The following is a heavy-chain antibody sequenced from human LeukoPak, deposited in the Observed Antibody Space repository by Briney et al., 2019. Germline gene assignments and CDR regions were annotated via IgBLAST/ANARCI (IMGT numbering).Heavy chain of an antibody. CDR3: ARGEDIVVVPVSYY. J-gene: IGHJ4*02. Sequence: ASVKVSCKASGYTFTSYYMHWVRQAPGQGLEWMGWINPNSGGTNYAQKFQGRVTMTRDTSISTAYMELSRLRSDDTAVYYCARGEDIVVVPVSYYWGQGTLVTVSS. CDR2: INPNSGGT. D-gene: IGHD2-2*01. CDR1: GYTFTSYY. V-gene: IGHV1-2*02.